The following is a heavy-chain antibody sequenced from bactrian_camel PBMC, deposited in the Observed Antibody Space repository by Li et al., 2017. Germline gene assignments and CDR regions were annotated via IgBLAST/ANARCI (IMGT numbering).Heavy chain of an antibody. CDR2: IDRDGRT. CDR3: ATDWRRTNSY. Sequence: HVQLVESGGGPVQAGGSLRLSCAVSAYTGSRQCIGWFRQAPGKAREGVAAIDRDGRTSYTDSVKGRFTISQDNAKNTLYLQMNSLKSEDAALYYCATDWRRTNSYWGQGTQVTVS. D-gene: IGHD1*01. CDR1: AYTGSRQC. V-gene: IGHV3S1*01. J-gene: IGHJ4*01.